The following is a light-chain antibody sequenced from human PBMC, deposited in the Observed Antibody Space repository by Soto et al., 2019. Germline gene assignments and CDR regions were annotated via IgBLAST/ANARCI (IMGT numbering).Light chain of an antibody. Sequence: DIVMTQSPDSLAVALGETATINCKSSQSLLYSANKKNYLAWYQQKPGQPPKLLFYWASTRESGVPDRFNGGGSGTDFTLTISSLQAEDVAVYYCHQYYSLHPPWTFGQGTKVEV. CDR2: WAS. CDR1: QSLLYSANKKNY. V-gene: IGKV4-1*01. J-gene: IGKJ1*01. CDR3: HQYYSLHPPWT.